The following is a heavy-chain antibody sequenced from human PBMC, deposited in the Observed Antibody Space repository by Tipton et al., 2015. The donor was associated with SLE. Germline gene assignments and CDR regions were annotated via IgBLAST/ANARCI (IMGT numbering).Heavy chain of an antibody. CDR3: ARVPIVVGTIRAAAFDI. D-gene: IGHD1-1*01. CDR1: GGSIRSYY. CDR2: VNYSGST. V-gene: IGHV4-59*01. J-gene: IGHJ3*02. Sequence: TLSLTCTASGGSIRSYYWSWIRQPPGKGLQWIGCVNYSGSTNINPSLKSRVTISVDTSNDQFSLKLSALTAADTAVYYCARVPIVVGTIRAAAFDIRGQGTMVTVSS.